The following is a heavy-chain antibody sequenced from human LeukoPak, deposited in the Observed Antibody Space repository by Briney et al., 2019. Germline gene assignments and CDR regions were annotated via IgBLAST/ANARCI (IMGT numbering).Heavy chain of an antibody. J-gene: IGHJ6*02. V-gene: IGHV1-69*01. D-gene: IGHD2-2*01. Sequence: GASVEVSCKASGGTFSSYAISWVRQAPGQGLEWMGGIIPIFGTANYAQKFQGRVTITADESTSTAYMELSSLRSEDTAVYYCARDRLLGSSTSKDYYYYYGMDVWGQGTTVTVSS. CDR2: IIPIFGTA. CDR1: GGTFSSYA. CDR3: ARDRLLGSSTSKDYYYYYGMDV.